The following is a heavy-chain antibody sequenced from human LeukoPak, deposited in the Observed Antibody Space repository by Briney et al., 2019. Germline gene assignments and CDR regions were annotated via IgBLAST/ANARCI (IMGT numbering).Heavy chain of an antibody. J-gene: IGHJ1*01. CDR3: ARGSFGWSGYQYAEYFQH. D-gene: IGHD3-3*01. CDR2: IYYSGST. CDR1: GGSISSYY. Sequence: PSETLSLTCTVSGGSISSYYWSWIRQPPGKGLEWIGYIYYSGSTNYNPSLKSRVTISVDTSKNQFSLKLSSVTAADTAVYYCARGSFGWSGYQYAEYFQHWGQGTLVTVSS. V-gene: IGHV4-59*01.